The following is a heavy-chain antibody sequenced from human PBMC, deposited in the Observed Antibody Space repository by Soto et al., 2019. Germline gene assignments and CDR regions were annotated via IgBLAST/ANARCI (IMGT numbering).Heavy chain of an antibody. D-gene: IGHD2-21*01. CDR1: GFSLSTSGVG. CDR2: IYWNDDK. V-gene: IGHV2-5*01. Sequence: SGPTLVNPTQALTLTCSFSGFSLSTSGVGVGWIRQPPGKAPEWLGIIYWNDDKRYSPSLKTRVTITKDTSRNQVVLIMTSVEDDETATYYCANETSGWRWIPGVWGQGNTVTVSS. J-gene: IGHJ6*02. CDR3: ANETSGWRWIPGV.